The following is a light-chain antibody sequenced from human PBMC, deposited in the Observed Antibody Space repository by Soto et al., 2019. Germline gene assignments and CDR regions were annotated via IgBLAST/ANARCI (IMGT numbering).Light chain of an antibody. CDR1: HTVVTS. V-gene: IGKV3-20*01. J-gene: IGKJ1*01. CDR3: QQYGSLPRT. Sequence: EIVFTHSPSTLSSSLGDRATLSCRASHTVVTSLGLYQQKPGQAPRLLMYDASDRANGSLARCRGSGSGTDFTLTISRREPEDFVVYYCQQYGSLPRTFGQGTKVDIK. CDR2: DAS.